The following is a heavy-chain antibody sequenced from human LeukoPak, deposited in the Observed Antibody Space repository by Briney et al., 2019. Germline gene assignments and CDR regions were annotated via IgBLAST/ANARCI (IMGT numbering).Heavy chain of an antibody. D-gene: IGHD3-22*01. CDR2: ISYDGSNK. CDR1: GFTFSSYA. CDR3: AREKETVYYYDSSGPFDY. J-gene: IGHJ4*02. Sequence: TGGSLRLSCAASGFTFSSYAMHWVRQAPGKGLEWVAVISYDGSNKYYADSVKGRFTISRDNSKNALYLQMNSLRAEDTAVYYCAREKETVYYYDSSGPFDYWGQGTLVAVSS. V-gene: IGHV3-30*04.